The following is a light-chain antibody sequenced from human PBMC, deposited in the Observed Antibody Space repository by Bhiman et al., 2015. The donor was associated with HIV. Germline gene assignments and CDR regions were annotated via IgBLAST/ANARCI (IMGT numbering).Light chain of an antibody. V-gene: IGLV1-51*02. CDR1: SSNIGNNY. CDR3: QAWDSSTKI. Sequence: QSVLTQPPSVSAAPGQKVTISCSGSSSNIGNNYVSWYQQLPGTAPKLLIYENTKRPSGIPERFSGSNSGNTATLTISGTQTMDEADYYCQAWDSSTKIFGGGTKLTVL. CDR2: ENT. J-gene: IGLJ2*01.